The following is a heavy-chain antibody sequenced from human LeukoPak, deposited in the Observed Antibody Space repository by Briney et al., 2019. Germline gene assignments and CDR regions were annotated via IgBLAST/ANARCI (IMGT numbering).Heavy chain of an antibody. CDR3: AKGGRGTILGNWFDP. CDR1: GFIFNTFG. V-gene: IGHV3-30*02. J-gene: IGHJ5*02. D-gene: IGHD3-3*01. CDR2: IRYDGSNK. Sequence: GGSLRLSCAASGFIFNTFGMHWVRQAPGKGLEWVAFIRYDGSNKYYADSVKGRFTISRDNSKNTLYLQMNSLRAEDTAVYYCAKGGRGTILGNWFDPWGQGTLVTVSS.